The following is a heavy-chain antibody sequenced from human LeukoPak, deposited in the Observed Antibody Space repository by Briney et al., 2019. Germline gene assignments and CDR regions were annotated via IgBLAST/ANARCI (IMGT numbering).Heavy chain of an antibody. J-gene: IGHJ5*02. D-gene: IGHD6-19*01. CDR1: GFTFSSYG. V-gene: IGHV3-30*18. Sequence: PGGSLRLSCAASGFTFSSYGMHWVRQAPGKGLEWVAVISYDGSNKYYADSVKGRFTISRDNSKNTLYLQMNSLRAEDTAVYYCAKERIAVAVWNGFDPWGQGTLVTVPS. CDR3: AKERIAVAVWNGFDP. CDR2: ISYDGSNK.